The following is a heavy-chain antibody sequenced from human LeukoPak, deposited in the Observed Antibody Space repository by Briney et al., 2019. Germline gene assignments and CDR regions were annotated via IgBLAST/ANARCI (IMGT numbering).Heavy chain of an antibody. Sequence: SETLSLTWAVFGGSFSDYYWSWIRQPPRKGLEWIGEINHSGSTNYNPSLKSRVTISLDTSKHQFSLKLSSVTAADTGVYYCARGRNGGLSPPIGVVPAVFMDGLGQGTTVTVCS. CDR1: GGSFSDYY. J-gene: IGHJ6*02. CDR2: INHSGST. V-gene: IGHV4-34*01. CDR3: ARGRNGGLSPPIGVVPAVFMDG. D-gene: IGHD2-2*01.